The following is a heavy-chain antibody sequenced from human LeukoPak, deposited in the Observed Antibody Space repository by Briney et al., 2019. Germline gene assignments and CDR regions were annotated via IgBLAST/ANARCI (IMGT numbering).Heavy chain of an antibody. J-gene: IGHJ4*02. D-gene: IGHD1-26*01. Sequence: PGGSLRLSCAASGFPLSDYWMSWVRQAPGKGLEWVANIKQDGGGIYYVDSVKGRFTISRDNAKNSLYLQMNSLTAEDTAVYYCARDKIVGATHFDYWGQGTLVTVSS. V-gene: IGHV3-7*01. CDR3: ARDKIVGATHFDY. CDR2: IKQDGGGI. CDR1: GFPLSDYW.